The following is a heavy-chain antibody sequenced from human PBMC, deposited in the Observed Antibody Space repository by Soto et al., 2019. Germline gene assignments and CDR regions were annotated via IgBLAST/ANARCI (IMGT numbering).Heavy chain of an antibody. Sequence: SGGSLRLSCTASGFTFGDYAMSWFRQAPGKGLEWVGFIRSKAYGGTTEYAASVKGRFTISRDDSKSIAYLQMNSLKTEDTAVYYCTRDSMYYYDSSGYYCDYWGQGTLVTVSS. CDR3: TRDSMYYYDSSGYYCDY. D-gene: IGHD3-22*01. CDR2: IRSKAYGGTT. V-gene: IGHV3-49*03. CDR1: GFTFGDYA. J-gene: IGHJ4*02.